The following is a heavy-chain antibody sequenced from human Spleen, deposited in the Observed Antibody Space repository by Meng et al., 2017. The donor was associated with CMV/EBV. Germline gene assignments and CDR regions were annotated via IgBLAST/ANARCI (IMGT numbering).Heavy chain of an antibody. J-gene: IGHJ4*02. D-gene: IGHD6-19*01. CDR2: IIGSGGRT. V-gene: IGHV3-23*01. CDR1: FTSSA. Sequence: FTSSAMSWVRPAPGKGLELVSAIIGSGGRTSYASSVKGRFTLSRDNSKNTLYLQMNSLRAEDTAVYYCAKDLIVGAVAPLPGSADSWGQGTLFTVSS. CDR3: AKDLIVGAVAPLPGSADS.